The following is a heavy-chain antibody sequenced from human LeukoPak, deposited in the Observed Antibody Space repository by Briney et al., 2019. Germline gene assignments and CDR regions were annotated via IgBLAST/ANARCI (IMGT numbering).Heavy chain of an antibody. J-gene: IGHJ4*02. Sequence: PSETLSLTCTVSGGSISSFFWSWIRQPPGKGLEWIGYVHSSGSTKYNPSLKSRLITSVDMSKNQFSLKLRSVSVADTAVYYCARLAPGNYDILTGDPKVVFDYWGQGALVTVSS. CDR2: VHSSGST. D-gene: IGHD3-9*01. V-gene: IGHV4-59*01. CDR3: ARLAPGNYDILTGDPKVVFDY. CDR1: GGSISSFF.